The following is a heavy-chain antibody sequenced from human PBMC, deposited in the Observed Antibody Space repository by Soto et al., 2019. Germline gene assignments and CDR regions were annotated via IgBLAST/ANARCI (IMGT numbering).Heavy chain of an antibody. CDR2: ISAYNGNT. D-gene: IGHD3-3*01. CDR3: ARDASERVTVFGVVTRDAFGI. Sequence: ASVKVSCKDSAYTFTSYAISRVRQALGQGLEWMGWISAYNGNTNYSQKHQGRVTVSTGTSTSTAYMELSSLRSDDTAVYYCARDASERVTVFGVVTRDAFGILRQVTMVAV. J-gene: IGHJ3*02. CDR1: AYTFTSYA. V-gene: IGHV1-18*01.